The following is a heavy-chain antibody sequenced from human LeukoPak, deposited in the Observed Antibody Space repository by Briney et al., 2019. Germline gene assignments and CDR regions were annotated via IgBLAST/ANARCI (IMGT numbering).Heavy chain of an antibody. CDR1: GGSISSGYYY. Sequence: SETLSLTCTVSGGSISSGYYYWSWIRQPPGKGLEWIGYIYYSGSTYYNPSLKSRVTISVDTSKNQFSLKLSSVTAADTAVYYCARERAVVTAFDIWGQGTMVTVSS. CDR2: IYYSGST. V-gene: IGHV4-30-4*01. D-gene: IGHD2-21*02. J-gene: IGHJ3*02. CDR3: ARERAVVTAFDI.